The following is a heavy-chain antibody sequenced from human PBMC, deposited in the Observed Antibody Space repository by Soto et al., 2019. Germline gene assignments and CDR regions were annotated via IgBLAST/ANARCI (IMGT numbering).Heavy chain of an antibody. V-gene: IGHV3-30-3*01. CDR1: GFTFSSYA. Sequence: QVQLVESGGGVVQPGRSLRLSCAASGFTFSSYAMHWVRQAPGKGLEWVAVISYDGSNKYYADSVKGRFTISRDNSKNTLYLQMNRLRAEDTAVYYCARDVTASSGYYPNGYYYGMDVWGQGTTVTVSS. CDR2: ISYDGSNK. D-gene: IGHD3-22*01. J-gene: IGHJ6*02. CDR3: ARDVTASSGYYPNGYYYGMDV.